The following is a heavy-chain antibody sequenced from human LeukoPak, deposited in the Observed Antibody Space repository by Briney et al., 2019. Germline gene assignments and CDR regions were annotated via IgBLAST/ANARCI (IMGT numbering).Heavy chain of an antibody. CDR1: GGSLSSGDYY. CDR2: IYYSGST. CDR3: ARTLWFGEPTSGKWFDP. J-gene: IGHJ5*02. Sequence: SETLSLTCTVSGGSLSSGDYYWSWIRQPPGKGLEWLGYIYYSGSTYYNPSLKSRVTISVDTSKNQFSLKLSSVTAADTAVYYCARTLWFGEPTSGKWFDPWGQGTLVTVSS. V-gene: IGHV4-30-4*01. D-gene: IGHD3-10*01.